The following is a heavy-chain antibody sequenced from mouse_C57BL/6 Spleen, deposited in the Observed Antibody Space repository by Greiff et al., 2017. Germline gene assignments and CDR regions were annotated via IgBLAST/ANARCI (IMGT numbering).Heavy chain of an antibody. V-gene: IGHV5-17*01. J-gene: IGHJ4*01. Sequence: VQLKESGGGLVKPGGSLKLSCAASGFTFSDYGMHWVRQAPEKGLEWVAYISSGSSTIYYADTVKGRFTITRDNAKNTLFLQMTSLRSEDTAMYYCARVDSNYRGNMDYWGQGTSVTVSS. CDR3: ARVDSNYRGNMDY. D-gene: IGHD2-5*01. CDR1: GFTFSDYG. CDR2: ISSGSSTI.